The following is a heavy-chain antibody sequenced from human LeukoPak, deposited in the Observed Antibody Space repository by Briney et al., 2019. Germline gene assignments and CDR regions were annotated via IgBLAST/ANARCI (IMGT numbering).Heavy chain of an antibody. D-gene: IGHD6-19*01. Sequence: SQILSLTCAISGDSVSSNSAAWNWIRQSPSRGLEWLGRTYYRSKWYNDYAVSVKSRITINPDTSKNQFSLQLNSVTPEDTAVYYCARVSDSSGWPRIDYWGQGTLVTVSS. J-gene: IGHJ4*02. CDR3: ARVSDSSGWPRIDY. V-gene: IGHV6-1*01. CDR1: GDSVSSNSAA. CDR2: TYYRSKWYN.